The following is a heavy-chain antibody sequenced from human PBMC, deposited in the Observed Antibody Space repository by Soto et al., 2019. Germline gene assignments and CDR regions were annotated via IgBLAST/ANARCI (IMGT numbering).Heavy chain of an antibody. Sequence: ASVKVSCKASGGTFSSYAISWVRQAPGQGLEWMGGIIPIFGTANYAQKFQGRVTITADESTSTAYMELSSLRSEDTAVYYCARVLLNSGSYREYYFDYWGQGTLVTVSS. CDR2: IIPIFGTA. CDR1: GGTFSSYA. V-gene: IGHV1-69*13. D-gene: IGHD1-26*01. J-gene: IGHJ4*02. CDR3: ARVLLNSGSYREYYFDY.